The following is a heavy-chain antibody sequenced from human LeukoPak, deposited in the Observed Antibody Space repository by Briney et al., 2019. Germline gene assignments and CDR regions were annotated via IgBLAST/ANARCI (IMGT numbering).Heavy chain of an antibody. CDR2: ISGIGTTT. CDR3: TKKRTTSVTDWFDP. D-gene: IGHD4-17*01. Sequence: GGSLRLSCTASGFTFSSYAMTWVRQAPGKGLEWVSVISGIGTTTYYADSVKGRFTISRDNSKNTLFLQMNSLRVEDTATYYCTKKRTTSVTDWFDPWGQGTLVTVSS. CDR1: GFTFSSYA. V-gene: IGHV3-23*01. J-gene: IGHJ5*02.